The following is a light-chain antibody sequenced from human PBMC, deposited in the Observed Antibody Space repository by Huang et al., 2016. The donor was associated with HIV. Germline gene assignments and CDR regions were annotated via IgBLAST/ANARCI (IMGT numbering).Light chain of an antibody. CDR3: QQYDNLLT. V-gene: IGKV1-33*01. CDR1: QDISNY. CDR2: DAS. Sequence: DIQMTQSPSSLSASVGDRVTITCQASQDISNYLNWYQQKPGKAPKLLIYDASNLETGVPSRFSGSGSWTDFTFTISSLQPEDIATYYCQQYDNLLTFGPGTKVDIK. J-gene: IGKJ3*01.